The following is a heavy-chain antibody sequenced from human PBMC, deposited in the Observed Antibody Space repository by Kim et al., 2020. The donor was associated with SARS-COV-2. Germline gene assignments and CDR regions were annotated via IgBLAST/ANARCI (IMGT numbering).Heavy chain of an antibody. CDR2: INHSGST. CDR1: GGSFSGYY. Sequence: SETLSLTCAVYGGSFSGYYWSWIRQPPGKGLEWIGEINHSGSTNYNPSLKSRVTISVDTSKNQFSLKLSSVTAADTAVYYCVTGYGDYVSAFDIWGQGTMVTVSS. V-gene: IGHV4-34*01. D-gene: IGHD4-17*01. J-gene: IGHJ3*02. CDR3: VTGYGDYVSAFDI.